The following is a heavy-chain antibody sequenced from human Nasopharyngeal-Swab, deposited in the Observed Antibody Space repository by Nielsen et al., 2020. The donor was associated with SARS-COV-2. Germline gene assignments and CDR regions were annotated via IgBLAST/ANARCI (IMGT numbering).Heavy chain of an antibody. CDR2: IYFTGSI. CDR3: ARDRRRDGYKSLDY. J-gene: IGHJ4*02. CDR1: GGSISSEDHC. Sequence: LRLSCSVSGGSISSEDHCWGWTRQSAGKGLEWLGSIYFTGSIYHNPSLRSRVTMSVDKSKNEFSLKLTSVTAAETAVYYCARDRRRDGYKSLDYWGQGTLVTVSS. V-gene: IGHV4-39*07. D-gene: IGHD5-24*01.